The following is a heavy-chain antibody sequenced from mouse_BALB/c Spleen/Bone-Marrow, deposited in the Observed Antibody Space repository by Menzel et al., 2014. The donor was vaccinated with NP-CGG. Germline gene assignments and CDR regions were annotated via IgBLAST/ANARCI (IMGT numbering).Heavy chain of an antibody. CDR2: IDPANGNT. D-gene: IGHD2-10*02. CDR3: ARGIFLYGNFLLDY. V-gene: IGHV14-3*02. J-gene: IGHJ4*01. Sequence: EVQRVESGAELAKPGASVKLSCTASGFNIKDTYMHWVKQRPEQGLEWIGRIDPANGNTKYDPKFQGKATITADISSNTAYLQLSSLTSEDTAVYYCARGIFLYGNFLLDYWGQGTSVTVSS. CDR1: GFNIKDTY.